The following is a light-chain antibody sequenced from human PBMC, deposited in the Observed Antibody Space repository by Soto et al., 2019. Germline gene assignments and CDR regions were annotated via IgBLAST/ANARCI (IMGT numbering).Light chain of an antibody. CDR1: NSDVGKYNY. CDR3: SSNTASDTLV. V-gene: IGLV2-14*03. Sequence: QSVLTQPASVSGSPGQTIAISCTGTNSDVGKYNYVSWYKLHPGKAPKLMIYDVTNRPPGVSDRFSGSKSGNTASLTISGLQAYDEADYYCSSNTASDTLVFGGGTKLTVL. CDR2: DVT. J-gene: IGLJ2*01.